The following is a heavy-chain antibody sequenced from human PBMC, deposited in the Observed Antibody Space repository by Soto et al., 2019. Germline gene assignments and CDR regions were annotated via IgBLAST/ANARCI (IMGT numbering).Heavy chain of an antibody. Sequence: SETLSLTCTVSGGSISSYYWSWIRQPPGKGLEWIGYIYYSGSTNYNPSLKSRVTISVDTSKNQFSLKLSSVTAADTAVYYCARLDSGYDKGIHYFDYWGQGTLVTAPQ. CDR3: ARLDSGYDKGIHYFDY. CDR1: GGSISSYY. CDR2: IYYSGST. D-gene: IGHD5-12*01. V-gene: IGHV4-59*08. J-gene: IGHJ4*02.